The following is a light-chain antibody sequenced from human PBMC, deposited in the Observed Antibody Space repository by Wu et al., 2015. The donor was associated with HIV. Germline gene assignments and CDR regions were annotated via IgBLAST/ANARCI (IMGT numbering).Light chain of an antibody. CDR3: QQRANWPIT. CDR1: QSVTSDY. Sequence: ERVMTQSPATLSVSPGERASLSCRASQSVTSDYLARYQQKPGQAPRLLISGASSRATDIPDRFSGSGSGTDFTLTISSLEPEDFAVYYCQQRANWPITFGGGTKVEIK. J-gene: IGKJ4*01. CDR2: GAS. V-gene: IGKV3D-20*02.